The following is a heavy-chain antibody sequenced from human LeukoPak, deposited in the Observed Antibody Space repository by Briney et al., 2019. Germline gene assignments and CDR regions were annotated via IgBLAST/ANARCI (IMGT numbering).Heavy chain of an antibody. Sequence: SETLSLTCTVSGASISRYYWSWIRQPPGKGLEWIGYISYSGNTNYNPSLKSRVTISLDTSKNQFSLKLGSVTAADTAVYYCAKDGEEGYSSTWTHYFDYWGQGTLVTVSS. CDR1: GASISRYY. D-gene: IGHD6-13*01. CDR3: AKDGEEGYSSTWTHYFDY. V-gene: IGHV4-59*01. CDR2: ISYSGNT. J-gene: IGHJ4*02.